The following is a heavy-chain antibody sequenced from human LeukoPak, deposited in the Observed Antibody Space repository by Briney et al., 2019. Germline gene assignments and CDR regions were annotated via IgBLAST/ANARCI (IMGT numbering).Heavy chain of an antibody. J-gene: IGHJ4*02. Sequence: PGGSLRLSCAASGFTLSSYEMNWVRQAPGKGLEWVSYISISGSTIYYGDSVKGQFSISRDNAKKSRWLQMDSLRADVTAVYSCAGLVRGYASAYFDYWGQGTLVTVSS. CDR1: GFTLSSYE. CDR3: AGLVRGYASAYFDY. V-gene: IGHV3-48*03. D-gene: IGHD5-12*01. CDR2: ISISGSTI.